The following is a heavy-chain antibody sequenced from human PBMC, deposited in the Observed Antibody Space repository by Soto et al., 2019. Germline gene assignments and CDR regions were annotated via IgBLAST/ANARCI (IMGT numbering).Heavy chain of an antibody. CDR1: GYTFTGYY. J-gene: IGHJ6*02. Sequence: ASVKVSCKASGYTFTGYYMHWVRQAPGQGLEWMGRINPNSGGTNYAQKFQGWVTMTRDTSISTAYMELSRLRSDDTAVYYCARDSYYDILSSPYYYYGMDVWGQGTTVTVSS. V-gene: IGHV1-2*04. CDR3: ARDSYYDILSSPYYYYGMDV. CDR2: INPNSGGT. D-gene: IGHD3-9*01.